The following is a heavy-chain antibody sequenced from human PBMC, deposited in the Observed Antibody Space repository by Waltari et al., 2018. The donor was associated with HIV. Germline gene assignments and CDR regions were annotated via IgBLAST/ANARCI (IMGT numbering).Heavy chain of an antibody. D-gene: IGHD1-7*01. CDR1: GFTFSSYW. J-gene: IGHJ4*02. Sequence: EVQLVESGGGLVQPGGSLSLSCAASGFTFSSYWTHWVRQAPGKGLGWVSRINSDGSSTSYADSVKGRFTISRDNAKNTLYLQMNSLRAEDTAVYYCARAGRDGKLPPDYWGQGTLVTVSS. V-gene: IGHV3-74*01. CDR2: INSDGSST. CDR3: ARAGRDGKLPPDY.